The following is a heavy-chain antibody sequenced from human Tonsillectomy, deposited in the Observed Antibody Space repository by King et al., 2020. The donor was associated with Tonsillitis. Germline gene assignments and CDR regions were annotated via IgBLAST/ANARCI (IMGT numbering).Heavy chain of an antibody. CDR3: AKVYDSGGYYYIEQMRCYFDY. CDR2: ISGSGGST. V-gene: IGHV3-23*04. D-gene: IGHD3-22*01. J-gene: IGHJ4*02. CDR1: GFTFNSYS. Sequence: VQLVESGGGLVQPGGSLRLSCAASGFTFNSYSMTWVRQAPGKGLEWVSVISGSGGSTYYADSVKGRFTISRDNSKNTLYLQVNSLRAEDTAVYYWAKVYDSGGYYYIEQMRCYFDYWGQGTLVTVSS.